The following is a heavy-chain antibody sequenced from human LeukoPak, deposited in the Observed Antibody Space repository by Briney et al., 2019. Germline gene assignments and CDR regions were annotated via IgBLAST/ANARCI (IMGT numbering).Heavy chain of an antibody. V-gene: IGHV1-8*01. CDR1: GYTFTSYD. CDR2: MNPNSGNT. CDR3: ARADFGDYALDP. J-gene: IGHJ5*02. Sequence: ASVKVSCKXSGYTFTSYDINWVRQATGQGLEWMGWMNPNSGNTGYAQRFQGRVTMTRNTSISTAYMELSSLRSEDTAVFYCARADFGDYALDPWGQGTQVTVSS. D-gene: IGHD4-17*01.